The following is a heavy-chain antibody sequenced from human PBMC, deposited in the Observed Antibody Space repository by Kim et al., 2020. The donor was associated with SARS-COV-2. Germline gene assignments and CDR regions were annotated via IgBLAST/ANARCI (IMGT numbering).Heavy chain of an antibody. J-gene: IGHJ4*02. CDR1: GGSFSGYY. V-gene: IGHV4-34*01. CDR3: ARLGSPNWGGGY. Sequence: SETLSLTCAVYGGSFSGYYWSWIRQPPGKGLEWIGEINHSGSTNYNPSLKSRVTISVDTSKNQFSLKLSSVTAADTAVYYCARLGSPNWGGGYWGQGTLVTVSS. CDR2: INHSGST. D-gene: IGHD7-27*01.